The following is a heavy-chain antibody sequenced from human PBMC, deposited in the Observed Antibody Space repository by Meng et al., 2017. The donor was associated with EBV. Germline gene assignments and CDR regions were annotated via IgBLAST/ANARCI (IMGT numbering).Heavy chain of an antibody. V-gene: IGHV1-69*01. Sequence: QVQLLQAGAEVKKPGSSLKVSCRTSGGTFRSDAVSWVRQAPGQGLEWMGGLIPMVGAPHYAQKFQGRVTIIADESTSTHSMELNSLRSEDTAMYYCASESGRGFTPDYWGQGTLVTVSS. D-gene: IGHD3-10*01. CDR2: LIPMVGAP. J-gene: IGHJ4*02. CDR3: ASESGRGFTPDY. CDR1: GGTFRSDA.